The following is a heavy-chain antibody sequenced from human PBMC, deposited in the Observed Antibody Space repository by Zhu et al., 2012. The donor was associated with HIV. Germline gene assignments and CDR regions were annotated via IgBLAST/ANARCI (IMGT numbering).Heavy chain of an antibody. V-gene: IGHV4-59*11. CDR1: GGSTNSHY. CDR2: VFYTGTT. D-gene: IGHD3-22*01. CDR3: ARLRDTSGYYYPFDY. Sequence: QVQLQESGPGLAKPSETLSLTCSVSGGSTNSHYWNWIRQPPGKGLEWIGYVFYTGTTNYNPSLKSRVTISLDMSKNQFSLKLTSVTAADTAVYYCARLRDTSGYYYPFDYWGQGSLVTVSS. J-gene: IGHJ4*02.